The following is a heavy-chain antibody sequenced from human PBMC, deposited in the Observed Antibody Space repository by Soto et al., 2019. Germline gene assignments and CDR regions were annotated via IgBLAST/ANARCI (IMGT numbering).Heavy chain of an antibody. V-gene: IGHV1-69*13. Sequence: GASVKGYCKAAGGSFSGYAISWVRQAPGQGLEWMGGIIPIFGTANYAQKFQGRVTITADESTSTAYMELSSLRSEDTAVYYCARGRPVLRYFDWSRGYYYYGMDVWGQGTTVTVPS. CDR3: ARGRPVLRYFDWSRGYYYYGMDV. D-gene: IGHD3-9*01. J-gene: IGHJ6*02. CDR1: GGSFSGYA. CDR2: IIPIFGTA.